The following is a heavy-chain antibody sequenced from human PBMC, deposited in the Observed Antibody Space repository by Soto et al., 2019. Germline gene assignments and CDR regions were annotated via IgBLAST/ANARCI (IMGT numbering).Heavy chain of an antibody. J-gene: IGHJ5*02. CDR3: ARLGPCNWGPDCGDYFRSSP. Sequence: SETLSLTCTVSGGSISSSSYYWGWIRQPPGKGLEWIGSIYYSGSTYYNPSLKSRVTISVDTSKNQFSLKLSSVTAADTAVYYCARLGPCNWGPDCGDYFRSSPWGQGTLVTVSS. V-gene: IGHV4-39*01. CDR2: IYYSGST. D-gene: IGHD4-17*01. CDR1: GGSISSSSYY.